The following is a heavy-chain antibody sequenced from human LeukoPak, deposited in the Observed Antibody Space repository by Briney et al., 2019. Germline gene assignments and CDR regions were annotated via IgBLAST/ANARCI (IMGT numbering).Heavy chain of an antibody. CDR3: AKSTNSCSGGSCYSGFDY. CDR2: FSGSSGST. J-gene: IGHJ4*02. Sequence: GGSLRLSCAASGFIFSSYAMSWVRQAPGKGLEWVSTFSGSSGSTYYADSVKGRFTISRDNSRNTLYLQMNSLRAEDTAIYYCAKSTNSCSGGSCYSGFDYWGQGTLVTASS. CDR1: GFIFSSYA. D-gene: IGHD2-15*01. V-gene: IGHV3-23*01.